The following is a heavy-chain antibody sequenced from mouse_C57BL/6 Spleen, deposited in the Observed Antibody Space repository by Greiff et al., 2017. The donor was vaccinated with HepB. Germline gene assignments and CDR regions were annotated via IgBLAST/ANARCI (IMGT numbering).Heavy chain of an antibody. V-gene: IGHV1-54*01. Sequence: QVQLKQSGAELVRPGTSVKVSCKASGYAFTNYLIEWVKQRPGQGLEWIGVINPGSGGTNYNEKFKGKATLTADKSSSTAYMQLSSLTSEDSAVYFCARNYGSSYIFDYWGQGTTLTVSS. D-gene: IGHD1-1*01. J-gene: IGHJ2*01. CDR1: GYAFTNYL. CDR3: ARNYGSSYIFDY. CDR2: INPGSGGT.